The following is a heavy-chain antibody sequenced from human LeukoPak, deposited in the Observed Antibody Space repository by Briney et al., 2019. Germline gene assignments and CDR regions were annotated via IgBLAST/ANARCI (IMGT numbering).Heavy chain of an antibody. V-gene: IGHV3-74*01. D-gene: IGHD1-26*01. CDR3: ARGDYYHFGY. CDR1: GFTFSDYW. J-gene: IGHJ4*02. Sequence: GGSLRLSCAASGFTFSDYWMHWVRQAPGQGLLWVARIYSDGSSTIYADSVQGRFTISRDNAKNTLYLQMNSLRAEDTAEYYCARGDYYHFGYWGQGTLVTVSS. CDR2: IYSDGSST.